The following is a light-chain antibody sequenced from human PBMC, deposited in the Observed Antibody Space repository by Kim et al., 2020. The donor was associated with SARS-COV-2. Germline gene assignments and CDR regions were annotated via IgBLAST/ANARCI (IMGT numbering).Light chain of an antibody. J-gene: IGKJ2*03. CDR2: WAS. CDR3: QQYYSTPHS. Sequence: DIVMTQSPDSLAVSLGERATINCKSSQSVLYSSNNKNYLAWYQQKPVQPPKLLIYWASTRESGVPDRFSGSGSGTDFTLTISSLQAEDVAVYYCQQYYSTPHSFGQGTKLEI. CDR1: QSVLYSSNNKNY. V-gene: IGKV4-1*01.